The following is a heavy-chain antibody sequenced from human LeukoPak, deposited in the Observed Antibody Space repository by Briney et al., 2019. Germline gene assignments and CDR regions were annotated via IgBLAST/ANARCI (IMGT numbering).Heavy chain of an antibody. V-gene: IGHV4-4*09. CDR1: GASMSSNY. J-gene: IGHJ4*02. CDR2: IYHSGNT. CDR3: ASTRRAAVAGRFDS. Sequence: SETLSLTCNVSGASMSSNYWSWIRQPPGKGLEWIGYIYHSGNTNYSPSLESRVTVSVDESKNQFSLRVHFVSAADTAVYYCASTRRAAVAGRFDSWGQGTLVTVSS. D-gene: IGHD6-19*01.